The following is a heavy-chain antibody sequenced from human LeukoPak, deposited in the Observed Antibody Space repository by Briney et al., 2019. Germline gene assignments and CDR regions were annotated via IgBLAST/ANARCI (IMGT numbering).Heavy chain of an antibody. CDR3: ARDPLFWSGYTPYYYYMDV. D-gene: IGHD3-3*01. Sequence: PSETLSLTCAVYGGSFSGYYWSWIRQPPGKGLEWIGEINHSGSTNYNPSLKSRVTISVDTSKNQFSLKLSSVTAADTAVYYCARDPLFWSGYTPYYYYMDVWGKGTTVTVSS. V-gene: IGHV4-34*01. J-gene: IGHJ6*03. CDR1: GGSFSGYY. CDR2: INHSGST.